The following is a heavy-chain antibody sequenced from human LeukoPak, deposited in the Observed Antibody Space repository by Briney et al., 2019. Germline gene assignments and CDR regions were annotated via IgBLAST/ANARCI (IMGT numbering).Heavy chain of an antibody. J-gene: IGHJ4*02. CDR3: ARARDFYDSSGYYVYFDY. CDR2: IKQDGSEK. Sequence: GGSLRLSCAASGFTFSSYGMHWVRQAPGKGLEWVANIKQDGSEKYYVDSVKGRFTISRDNAKNSLYLRMNGLRAEDTAVYYCARARDFYDSSGYYVYFDYWGQGSLVTVSS. CDR1: GFTFSSYG. V-gene: IGHV3-7*01. D-gene: IGHD3-22*01.